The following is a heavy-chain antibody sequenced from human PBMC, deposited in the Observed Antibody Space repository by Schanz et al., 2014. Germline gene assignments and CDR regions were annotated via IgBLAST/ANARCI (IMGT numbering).Heavy chain of an antibody. CDR1: GYTFTSYG. Sequence: QVQLVQSGAEVKKPGASVKVSCKASGYTFTSYGISWVRQAPGQGLEWMGWISPYNGNTNYAQKLQGRVTMTADTSTSTAYMDLRSLRSEDTAMYYCATMWGYCTATACQILEVLDVWGQGTMVTVSS. J-gene: IGHJ3*01. V-gene: IGHV1-18*01. CDR2: ISPYNGNT. CDR3: ATMWGYCTATACQILEVLDV. D-gene: IGHD2-8*02.